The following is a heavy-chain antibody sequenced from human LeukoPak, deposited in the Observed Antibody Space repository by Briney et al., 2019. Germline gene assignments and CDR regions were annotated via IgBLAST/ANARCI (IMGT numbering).Heavy chain of an antibody. CDR1: GFTFDDYG. V-gene: IGHV3-20*04. D-gene: IGHD5-18*01. CDR3: ARVLGGYSYAPFDY. Sequence: GGSLRLSCAASGFTFDDYGMRWVRQAPGKGLEWVSGINWNGGSTGYADSVKGRFTISRDNAKNSLYLQMNSLRAEDTALYYCARVLGGYSYAPFDYWGQGTLVTVSS. J-gene: IGHJ4*02. CDR2: INWNGGST.